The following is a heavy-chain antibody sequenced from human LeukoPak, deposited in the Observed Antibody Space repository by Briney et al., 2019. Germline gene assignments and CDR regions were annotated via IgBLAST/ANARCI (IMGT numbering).Heavy chain of an antibody. Sequence: GGSLRLSCAVSGFTFSSYAMHWVRQAPGKGLEYASAISSNGGSTYYANSVKGRFTISRDNSKNTLYLQMGSLRAEDMAVYYCARCYYDSSGYPTQDYWGQGTLVTVSS. CDR1: GFTFSSYA. J-gene: IGHJ4*02. CDR3: ARCYYDSSGYPTQDY. CDR2: ISSNGGST. V-gene: IGHV3-64*01. D-gene: IGHD3-22*01.